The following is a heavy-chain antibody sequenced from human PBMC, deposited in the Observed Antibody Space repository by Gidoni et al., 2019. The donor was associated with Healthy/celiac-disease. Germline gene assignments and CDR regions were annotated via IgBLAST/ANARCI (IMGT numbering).Heavy chain of an antibody. CDR2: INHSEST. V-gene: IGHV4-34*01. Sequence: QVQLQQWGAGLLKPSETLSLTCAVYGGSFSGYYWSWIRQPPGKGLACIGEINHSESTNYNPSLKSRVTISVDTSKNQFSLKLSSVTAADTAVYYCARGHNYYFDYWGQGTLVTVSS. CDR1: GGSFSGYY. CDR3: ARGHNYYFDY. J-gene: IGHJ4*02.